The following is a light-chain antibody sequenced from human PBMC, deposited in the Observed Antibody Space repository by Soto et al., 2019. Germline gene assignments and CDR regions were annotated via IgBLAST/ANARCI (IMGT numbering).Light chain of an antibody. J-gene: IGKJ1*01. CDR1: QNVRTF. CDR2: GAS. V-gene: IGKV3-11*01. CDR3: QQHSHWPPWT. Sequence: EVVLTQSPATLSLSPGERATLSCRASQNVRTFLDWYQQKPGQAPRLLIYGASNRATGIPARFSGSGSGTDFTLTISGLEPDDFAVYYCQQHSHWPPWTFGQGTRVEIQ.